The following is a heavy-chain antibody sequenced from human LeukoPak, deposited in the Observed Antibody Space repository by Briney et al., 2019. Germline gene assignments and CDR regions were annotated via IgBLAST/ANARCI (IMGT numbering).Heavy chain of an antibody. CDR1: GGSITSCDYS. Sequence: SQTLSLTCAVSGGSITSCDYSWSWIRQPPGKGLEWIGYIYQSGKTWYNPSLKSRVTISVDTSKNQFSLRMSSLTAADTAVYFCARKGGRSTTNWFDPWGRGTLVTVPS. CDR3: ARKGGRSTTNWFDP. D-gene: IGHD3-16*01. J-gene: IGHJ5*02. V-gene: IGHV4-30-2*01. CDR2: IYQSGKT.